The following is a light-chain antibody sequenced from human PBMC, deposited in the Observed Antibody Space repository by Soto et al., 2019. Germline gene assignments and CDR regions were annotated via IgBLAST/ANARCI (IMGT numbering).Light chain of an antibody. V-gene: IGKV1-13*02. CDR3: QQYNSYSWT. CDR2: DAS. CDR1: QGIGNA. J-gene: IGKJ1*01. Sequence: IQMTQSPSSLSASLGDRVTLSCRASQGIGNALGWYQQKPGKAPKLLIYDASSLESGVPSRFSGSGSGTEFTLTISSLQPDDFATYYCQQYNSYSWTFGQGTKVDIK.